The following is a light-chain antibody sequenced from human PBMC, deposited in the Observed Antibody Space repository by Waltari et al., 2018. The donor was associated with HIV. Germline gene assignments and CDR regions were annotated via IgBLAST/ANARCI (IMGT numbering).Light chain of an antibody. CDR2: DNN. CDR1: SSNIGNNY. V-gene: IGLV1-51*01. J-gene: IGLJ2*01. CDR3: GTWDSSLSAVV. Sequence: QSVLTQPPSVSAAPGQKVTISCSGSSSNIGNNYVSWYQQLPGTAPKLLIYDNNKRPSGIPDRFSGTSATLGITGLQTGDEADYYCGTWDSSLSAVVFGGGTKLTVL.